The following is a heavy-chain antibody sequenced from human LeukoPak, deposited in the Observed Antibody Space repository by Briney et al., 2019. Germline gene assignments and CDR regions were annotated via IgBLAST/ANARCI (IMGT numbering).Heavy chain of an antibody. V-gene: IGHV3-11*01. CDR1: GFTFSDYY. D-gene: IGHD6-13*01. CDR2: ISSSGSTI. CDR3: ARENGVWQQLPRRDYYYGMDV. J-gene: IGHJ6*02. Sequence: GGSLRLSCAASGFTFSDYYMSWIRQAPGKRLEWVSYISSSGSTIYYADSVKGRFTISRDNAKNSRYLQMNSLRAEDTAVYYCARENGVWQQLPRRDYYYGMDVWGQGTTVTVSS.